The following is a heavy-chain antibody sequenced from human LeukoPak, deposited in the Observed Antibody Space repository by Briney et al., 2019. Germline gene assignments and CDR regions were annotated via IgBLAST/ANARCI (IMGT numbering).Heavy chain of an antibody. D-gene: IGHD6-13*01. CDR2: VYPNSGGT. CDR1: GYTFTGYY. CDR3: ARGRQQLVRWAAWFDP. J-gene: IGHJ5*02. V-gene: IGHV1-2*02. Sequence: GASVKVSCKASGYTFTGYYMHWVRQAPGQGLEWMGWVYPNSGGTNYAQKFQGRVTMTRDTSISTAHMELSRLRSDDTAVYYCARGRQQLVRWAAWFDPWGQGTLVTVSS.